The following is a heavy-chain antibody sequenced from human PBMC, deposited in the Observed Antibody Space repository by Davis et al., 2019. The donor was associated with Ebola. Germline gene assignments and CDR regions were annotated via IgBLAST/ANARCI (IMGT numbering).Heavy chain of an antibody. J-gene: IGHJ4*02. CDR3: AKPSVWQQLTHYDH. CDR1: GFTFSSYA. V-gene: IGHV3-23*01. Sequence: GGSLRLSCAASGFTFSSYAMSWVRQAPGKGLEWVSAITSGGSPNYADSVKGRFTISRDNSRNTLSLQMNTLRAEDTAIYYCAKPSVWQQLTHYDHWGQGTLVTVSS. D-gene: IGHD6-13*01. CDR2: ITSGGSP.